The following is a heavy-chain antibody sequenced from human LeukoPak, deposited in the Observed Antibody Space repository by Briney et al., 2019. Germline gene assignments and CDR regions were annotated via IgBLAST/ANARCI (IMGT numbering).Heavy chain of an antibody. CDR3: AAERVHYNWNDEGNFDY. Sequence: SMKVSCKASGFTFTSSAVQWVRQARGQRLEWIGWIVVGSGNTNYAQKFQERVTITRDMSTSTAYMELSSLRSEDTAVYYCAAERVHYNWNDEGNFDYWGQGTLVTVSS. J-gene: IGHJ4*02. CDR2: IVVGSGNT. V-gene: IGHV1-58*01. CDR1: GFTFTSSA. D-gene: IGHD1-1*01.